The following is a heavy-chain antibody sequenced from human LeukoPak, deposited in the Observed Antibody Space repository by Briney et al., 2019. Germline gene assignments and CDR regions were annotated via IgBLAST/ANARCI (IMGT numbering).Heavy chain of an antibody. CDR3: ARGPPYYYDSSGHNWFDP. V-gene: IGHV3-48*01. CDR2: ISSSSSTI. J-gene: IGHJ5*02. D-gene: IGHD3-22*01. Sequence: GGSLRLSCAASGFTFSSYSMNWVRQAPGKGLEWVSYISSSSSTIYYADSVKGRFTISRDNAKNSLYLQMNSLRAEDTAVYYCARGPPYYYDSSGHNWFDPWGQGTLVTVSS. CDR1: GFTFSSYS.